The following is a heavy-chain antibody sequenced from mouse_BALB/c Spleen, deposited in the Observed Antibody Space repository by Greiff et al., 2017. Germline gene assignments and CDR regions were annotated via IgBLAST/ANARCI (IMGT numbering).Heavy chain of an antibody. J-gene: IGHJ3*01. V-gene: IGHV1-15*01. D-gene: IGHD6-1*01. CDR1: GYTFTDYE. CDR2: INPGSGGT. Sequence: VQLQQSGADLVRPGASLKLSCTASGYTFTDYEMHWVKQTPVHGLEWIGGINPGSGGTAYNQKFKGKATLAADKSSSTSYMELSSLTSEDSAVYDSTEGCYWFAYWGQGTLVTVSA. CDR3: TEGCYWFAY.